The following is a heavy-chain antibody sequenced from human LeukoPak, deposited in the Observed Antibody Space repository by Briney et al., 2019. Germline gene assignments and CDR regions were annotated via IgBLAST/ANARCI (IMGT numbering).Heavy chain of an antibody. Sequence: SETLSLTCTFSGGSISSGGYYWSWIRQHPGKGLEWIGYIYYSGSTYYNPSLKSRVTISVDKSKNQFSLKLSSVTAADTAVYYCAREGRNRIDYWGQGTLVTVSS. CDR1: GGSISSGGYY. D-gene: IGHD1-14*01. J-gene: IGHJ4*02. CDR2: IYYSGST. CDR3: AREGRNRIDY. V-gene: IGHV4-31*03.